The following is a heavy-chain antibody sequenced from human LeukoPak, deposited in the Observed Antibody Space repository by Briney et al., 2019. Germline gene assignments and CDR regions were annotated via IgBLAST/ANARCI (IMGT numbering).Heavy chain of an antibody. CDR2: IYHSGST. V-gene: IGHV4-38-2*01. Sequence: SETLSLTCAVSGYSISSGYYWGWIRRPPGKGLEWIGSIYHSGSTYYNPSLKSRVTISVDTSKNQFSLKLSSVTAADTAVYYCARLAAGGFFYCYMDVWGKGTTVTVSS. D-gene: IGHD6-13*01. CDR3: ARLAAGGFFYCYMDV. CDR1: GYSISSGYY. J-gene: IGHJ6*03.